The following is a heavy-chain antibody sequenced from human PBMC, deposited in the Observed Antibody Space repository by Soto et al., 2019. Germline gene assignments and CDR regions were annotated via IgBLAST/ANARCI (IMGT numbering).Heavy chain of an antibody. D-gene: IGHD6-19*01. CDR2: IYRDGST. J-gene: IGHJ4*02. CDR3: ARGKGIGWYESSDY. CDR1: GFTVSISY. V-gene: IGHV3-53*01. Sequence: EMQWVESGGGLIQPGESLRLSCAASGFTVSISYMSWVRQAPGKGLEWVSTIYRDGSTYYADSVEGRFTISRDNSKNTLYLQMNSLRAEDTATYYCARGKGIGWYESSDYWGQGTLVTVSS.